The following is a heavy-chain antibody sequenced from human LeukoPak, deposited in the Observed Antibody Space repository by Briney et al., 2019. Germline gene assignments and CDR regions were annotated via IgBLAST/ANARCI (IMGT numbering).Heavy chain of an antibody. V-gene: IGHV3-21*01. J-gene: IGHJ6*02. CDR2: ISSSTSYI. CDR3: ARDPTPRYCSGGSCYTHYSMDV. CDR1: GFTVSSNY. Sequence: KPGGSLRLSCAASGFTVSSNYMSWVRQAPGKGLEWVSSISSSTSYIYYADSVKGRLTISRDNAKNSLYLQMNSLRAEDTAIYYCARDPTPRYCSGGSCYTHYSMDVWGQGTTVTVSS. D-gene: IGHD2-15*01.